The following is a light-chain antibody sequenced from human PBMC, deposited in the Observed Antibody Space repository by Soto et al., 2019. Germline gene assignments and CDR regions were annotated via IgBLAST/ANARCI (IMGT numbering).Light chain of an antibody. CDR1: QSVGSY. CDR3: GQRSNWPVT. Sequence: EIVLTQSPGTLSLSPGERATLSCRASQSVGSYLVWYQQKPGQAPRLLICDASSRATGIPARFSGGGSGTDFTLTISSLEPEDFVLYFCGQRSNWPVTFGQGTXLEIK. J-gene: IGKJ5*01. V-gene: IGKV3-11*01. CDR2: DAS.